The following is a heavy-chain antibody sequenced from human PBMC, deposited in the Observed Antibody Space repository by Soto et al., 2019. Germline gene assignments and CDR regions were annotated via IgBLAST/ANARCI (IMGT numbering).Heavy chain of an antibody. D-gene: IGHD3-3*01. CDR2: ISSSGSTI. J-gene: IGHJ6*02. CDR3: ARISALYYYYYGMDV. V-gene: IGHV3-48*03. Sequence: EVQLVESGGGLVQPGGSLRLSCAASGFTFSSYEMNWVRQAPGKGLEWVSYISSSGSTIYYADSVKGRFTISRDNAKNSLYLQMNSLRAEDTAVYYCARISALYYYYYGMDVWGQGTTVTVSS. CDR1: GFTFSSYE.